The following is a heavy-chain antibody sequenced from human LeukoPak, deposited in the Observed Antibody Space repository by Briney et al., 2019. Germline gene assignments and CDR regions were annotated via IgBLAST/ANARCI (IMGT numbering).Heavy chain of an antibody. CDR2: ISSSSSYI. CDR1: GFTFSSYS. V-gene: IGHV3-21*01. Sequence: GGSLRLSCAASGFTFSSYSMNWVRQAPGKGLEWVSSISSSSSYIYYADSVKGRFSISRDSSKNILYLQMNSLRAEDTAVYYCAKDRCSNGIGCYYYYMDVWGKGTTVTISS. J-gene: IGHJ6*03. D-gene: IGHD2-8*01. CDR3: AKDRCSNGIGCYYYYMDV.